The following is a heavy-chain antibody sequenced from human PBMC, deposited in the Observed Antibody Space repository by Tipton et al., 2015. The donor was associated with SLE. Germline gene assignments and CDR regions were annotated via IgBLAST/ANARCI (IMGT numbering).Heavy chain of an antibody. CDR3: TRGGASVLIRNCYFDY. D-gene: IGHD2-8*01. Sequence: LRLSCSVSGVSISTYYWSWIRQSPGKGLEWIGFFYFSGSSQYNPSLKSRVAISADTSNNQFSLELRSVTAADTAVYYCTRGGASVLIRNCYFDYWGQGSLVTVSS. CDR2: FYFSGSS. CDR1: GVSISTYY. V-gene: IGHV4-59*12. J-gene: IGHJ4*01.